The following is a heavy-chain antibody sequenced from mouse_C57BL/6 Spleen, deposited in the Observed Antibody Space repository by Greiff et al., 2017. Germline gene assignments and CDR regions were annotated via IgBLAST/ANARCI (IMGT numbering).Heavy chain of an antibody. CDR2: IHPNSGST. CDR1: GYTFTSYW. D-gene: IGHD1-1*01. Sequence: QVQLQQPGAELVKPGASVKLSCKASGYTFTSYWMHWVKQRPGQGLEWIGMIHPNSGSTNYKEKFKSKATLTVDKSSSTAYMQLSSLTSEDSAVYYCARPHYYGSLYYFDYWGQGTTLTVSS. CDR3: ARPHYYGSLYYFDY. J-gene: IGHJ2*01. V-gene: IGHV1-64*01.